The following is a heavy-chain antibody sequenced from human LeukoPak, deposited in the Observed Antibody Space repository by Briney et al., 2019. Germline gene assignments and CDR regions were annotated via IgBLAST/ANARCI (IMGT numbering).Heavy chain of an antibody. CDR3: TTAGYYYDSSGYYPFDY. Sequence: GGSLRLSCAASGFTFSSYSMNWVRQAPGKGLEWVSSISSSSSYIYYADSVKGRFTISRDNAKNLLYLQMNSLRAEDTAVYYCTTAGYYYDSSGYYPFDYWGQGTLVTVSS. D-gene: IGHD3-22*01. CDR2: ISSSSSYI. V-gene: IGHV3-21*01. J-gene: IGHJ4*02. CDR1: GFTFSSYS.